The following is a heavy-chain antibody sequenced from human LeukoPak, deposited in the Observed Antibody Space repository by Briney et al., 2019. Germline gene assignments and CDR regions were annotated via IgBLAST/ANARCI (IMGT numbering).Heavy chain of an antibody. Sequence: GASLRLSCAASGFTFSSYAMSWVRQAPGKGLESVSGISGSGGSTYYADSVKGRFTISRDNSKNTLYLQMNSLRAEDTAVYYCAKRLQGYSSSWFDPWGQGTLLTVSS. CDR3: AKRLQGYSSSWFDP. V-gene: IGHV3-23*01. CDR1: GFTFSSYA. D-gene: IGHD4-11*01. CDR2: ISGSGGST. J-gene: IGHJ5*02.